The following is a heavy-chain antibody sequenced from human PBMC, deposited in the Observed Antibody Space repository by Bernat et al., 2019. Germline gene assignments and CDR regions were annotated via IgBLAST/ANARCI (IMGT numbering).Heavy chain of an antibody. J-gene: IGHJ6*02. V-gene: IGHV3-30*18. CDR3: AKDAMVRGVISDYYYGMDV. CDR2: ISYDGSNK. CDR1: GFTFSSYG. Sequence: QVQLVESGGGVVQPGRSLRLSCAASGFTFSSYGMHWVRQAPGKGLEWVAVISYDGSNKYYADSVKGRFTISRDNSKNTLYLQMNSLRAEDTAVYYCAKDAMVRGVISDYYYGMDVWGQGTTVTVSS. D-gene: IGHD3-10*01.